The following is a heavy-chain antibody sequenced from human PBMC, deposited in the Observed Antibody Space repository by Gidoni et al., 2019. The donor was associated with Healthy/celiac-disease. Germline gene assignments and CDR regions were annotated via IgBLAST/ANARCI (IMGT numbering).Heavy chain of an antibody. CDR1: GYSISSGYY. J-gene: IGHJ4*02. V-gene: IGHV4-38-2*02. CDR3: ARDRLYGDYGV. D-gene: IGHD4-17*01. Sequence: QVQLQESGPGLVKPSETLSLTCAVSGYSISSGYYWGWIRQPPGKGLEWIGSIYHSGSTYYNPSLKSRVTISVDTSKNQFSLKLSSVTAADTAVYYCARDRLYGDYGVWGQGTLVTVSS. CDR2: IYHSGST.